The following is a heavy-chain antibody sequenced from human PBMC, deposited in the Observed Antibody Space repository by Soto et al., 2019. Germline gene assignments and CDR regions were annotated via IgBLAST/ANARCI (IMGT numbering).Heavy chain of an antibody. CDR1: GGSSSSGGYS. D-gene: IGHD2-2*01. CDR3: ARVPDR. CDR2: IYHRGST. J-gene: IGHJ5*02. V-gene: IGHV4-30-2*01. Sequence: QLQLQECGSGLVKPSQTLSLTCAVSGGSSSSGGYSGGWIGQPPGKGLEWIGYIYHRGSTYNNPAIKSRATISVDRSKNQFSLKLSSVTAADTAVYYCARVPDRWGQGTLVTVSS.